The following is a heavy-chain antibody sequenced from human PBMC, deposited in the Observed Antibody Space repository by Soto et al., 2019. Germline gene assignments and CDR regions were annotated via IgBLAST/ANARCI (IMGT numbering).Heavy chain of an antibody. V-gene: IGHV1-2*02. J-gene: IGHJ6*02. CDR3: ARERYQVISDGMDV. D-gene: IGHD2-2*01. CDR2: INPETGGT. CDR1: GYTFTGYY. Sequence: GGSVKVSCKASGYTFTGYYGHWVREAPGQGREWMGWINPETGGTSYAQKFQGRVTLSRDTSINTAYLELSRLSFDDAAVYFCARERYQVISDGMDVWGQGTTVTVSS.